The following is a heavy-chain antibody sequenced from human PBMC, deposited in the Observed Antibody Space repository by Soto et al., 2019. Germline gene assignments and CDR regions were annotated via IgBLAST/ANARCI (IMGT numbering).Heavy chain of an antibody. J-gene: IGHJ5*02. D-gene: IGHD6-13*01. V-gene: IGHV3-30-3*01. Sequence: GGSLRLSCAASGFTFNLFTFHWVRQAPGGGLEWVADVSHVDDNKFYADSVKGRFTISRDNSKNTLYLQMDNLRTEDTAVYYCARHPERIAQIGWFDPWGQGTLVTVSS. CDR1: GFTFNLFT. CDR3: ARHPERIAQIGWFDP. CDR2: VSHVDDNK.